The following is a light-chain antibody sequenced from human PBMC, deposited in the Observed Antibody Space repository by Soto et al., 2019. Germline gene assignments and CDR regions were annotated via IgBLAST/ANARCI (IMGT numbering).Light chain of an antibody. CDR2: DAS. CDR1: QSVSSY. CDR3: QQRSNWSLYT. V-gene: IGKV3-11*01. Sequence: EIVLTQSPATLSLSPGERATLSCRASQSVSSYLAWYQQKPGQAPRLLIYDASTRATGIPARFSGSGSGTDFTLTISSLEPADFAVYYCQQRSNWSLYTFGQGTKLEIK. J-gene: IGKJ2*01.